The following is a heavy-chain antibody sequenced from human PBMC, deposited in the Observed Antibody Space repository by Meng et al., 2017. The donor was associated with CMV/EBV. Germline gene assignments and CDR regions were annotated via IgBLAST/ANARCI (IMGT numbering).Heavy chain of an antibody. D-gene: IGHD1-1*01. CDR1: GYTFTSYG. V-gene: IGHV1-18*01. CDR3: ARDEAELGWNQENYYYYGMDV. CDR2: ISAYNGNT. J-gene: IGHJ6*02. Sequence: ASVKVSCKASGYTFTSYGISWVRQAPGQGLEWMGWISAYNGNTNYAQKLQGRVTMTTDTSTSTAYMELRSLRSDDTAVYYCARDEAELGWNQENYYYYGMDVWGQGTTVTVS.